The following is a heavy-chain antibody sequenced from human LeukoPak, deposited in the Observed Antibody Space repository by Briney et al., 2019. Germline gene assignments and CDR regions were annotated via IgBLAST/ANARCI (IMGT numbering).Heavy chain of an antibody. CDR3: ARYDYGGILFDY. CDR2: IYYSGST. CDR1: GYSISSGYY. J-gene: IGHJ4*02. V-gene: IGHV4-30-4*08. D-gene: IGHD4-23*01. Sequence: SETLSLTCAVSGYSISSGYYWRWIRQPPGKGLEWIGYIYYSGSTYYNPSLKSRVTISVDTSKNQFSLKLSSVTAADTAVYYCARYDYGGILFDYWGQGTLVTVSS.